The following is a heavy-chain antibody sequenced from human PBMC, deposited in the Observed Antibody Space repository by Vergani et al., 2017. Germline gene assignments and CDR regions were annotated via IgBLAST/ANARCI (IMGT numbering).Heavy chain of an antibody. Sequence: QVQLQESGPGLVKPSQTLSLTCTVSGGSISSGGYYRSWIRQHPGKGLEWIGYIYYSGSTYYNPSLKSRVTISVDTSKNQFSLKLSSVTAADTAVYYCARAILSPKVRGVKGRWFDPWGQGTLVTVSS. J-gene: IGHJ5*02. CDR2: IYYSGST. CDR1: GGSISSGGYY. CDR3: ARAILSPKVRGVKGRWFDP. D-gene: IGHD3-10*01. V-gene: IGHV4-31*03.